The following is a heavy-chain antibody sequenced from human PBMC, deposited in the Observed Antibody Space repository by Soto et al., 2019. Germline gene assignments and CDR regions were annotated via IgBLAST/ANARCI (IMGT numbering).Heavy chain of an antibody. CDR1: GYTFTSYG. Sequence: GPEVKKPGASVKVYCKTSGYTFTSYGIAWVRQAPGQGLEWMGWISTYKGNTNYAQKFQGRVTMTTDTSTSTAYMELRSLRSDDTAVYYCATRSPAFDYWGQGTLVTVSS. V-gene: IGHV1-18*01. CDR3: ATRSPAFDY. J-gene: IGHJ4*02. CDR2: ISTYKGNT.